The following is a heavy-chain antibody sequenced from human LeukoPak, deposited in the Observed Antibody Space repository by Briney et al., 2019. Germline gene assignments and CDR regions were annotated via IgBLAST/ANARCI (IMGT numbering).Heavy chain of an antibody. D-gene: IGHD6-19*01. J-gene: IGHJ6*02. Sequence: YDGNAKYYADSVKGRFTISRDNSKNTLYLQMNSLRAEDTAVYYCAKMIAVAGRYYYGMDVWGQGTTVTVSS. V-gene: IGHV3-30*07. CDR2: YDGNAK. CDR3: AKMIAVAGRYYYGMDV.